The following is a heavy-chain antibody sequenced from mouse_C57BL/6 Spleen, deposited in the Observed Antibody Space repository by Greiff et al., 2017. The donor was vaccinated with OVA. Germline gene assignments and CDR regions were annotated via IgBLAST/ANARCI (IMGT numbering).Heavy chain of an antibody. Sequence: VQLKESGPELVKPGDSVKISCKASGYSFTGYFMNWVMQSHGKSLEWIGRINPYNGDTFYNQKFKGKATLTVDKSSSTAHMELRSLTSEDSAVYYCARWGVTSYYYAMDYWGQGTSVTVSS. V-gene: IGHV1-20*01. J-gene: IGHJ4*01. CDR2: INPYNGDT. D-gene: IGHD2-2*01. CDR3: ARWGVTSYYYAMDY. CDR1: GYSFTGYF.